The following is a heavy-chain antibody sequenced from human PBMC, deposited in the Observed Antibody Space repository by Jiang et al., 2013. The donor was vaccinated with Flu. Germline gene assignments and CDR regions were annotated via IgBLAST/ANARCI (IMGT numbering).Heavy chain of an antibody. J-gene: IGHJ4*02. Sequence: LLKPSETLSLTCTVSGGSISSSSYYWGWIRQPPGKGLEWIGSIYYSGSTYYNPSLKSRVTISVDTSKNQFSLKLSSVTAADTAVHYCATSYYYDSSGLGDFDYWGQGTLVTVSS. V-gene: IGHV4-39*01. CDR2: IYYSGST. D-gene: IGHD3-22*01. CDR3: ATSYYYDSSGLGDFDY. CDR1: GGSISSSSYY.